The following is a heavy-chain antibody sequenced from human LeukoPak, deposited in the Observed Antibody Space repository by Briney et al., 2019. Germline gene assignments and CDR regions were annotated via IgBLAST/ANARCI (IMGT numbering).Heavy chain of an antibody. V-gene: IGHV3-23*01. CDR1: RLSVRRCT. J-gene: IGHJ4*02. Sequence: GGSLRLSCALSRLSVRRCTMSFVRGGPGKRQQRGSGVSDDGNSRYYADSLKGRFTISRDNSANTVYLQMNNLADEDTAVYYCVKEGEGHSYAPKTGPPIWGQGTLVTVSS. CDR2: VSDDGNSR. D-gene: IGHD5-18*01. CDR3: VKEGEGHSYAPKTGPPI.